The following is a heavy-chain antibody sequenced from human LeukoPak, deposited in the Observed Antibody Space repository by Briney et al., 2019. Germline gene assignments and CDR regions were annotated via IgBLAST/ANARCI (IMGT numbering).Heavy chain of an antibody. V-gene: IGHV3-23*01. D-gene: IGHD3-22*01. CDR1: GFTFSNYA. CDR3: ARGLRGYYYYAMDV. Sequence: PGGSLRLSCAASGFTFSNYAMSWVRQAPGKGLEWVSGIRSSGDSTCYADSVKGRFTISRDNAKNTLYLQIDSLRADDTAVYYCARGLRGYYYYAMDVWGQGTTVTVSS. J-gene: IGHJ6*02. CDR2: IRSSGDST.